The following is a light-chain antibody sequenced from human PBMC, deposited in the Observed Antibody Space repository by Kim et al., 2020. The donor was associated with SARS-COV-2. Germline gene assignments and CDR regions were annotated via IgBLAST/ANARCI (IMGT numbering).Light chain of an antibody. Sequence: DIVMTQSPLSLPVTPGEPASISCRSSQSLLYSDGYTYLDWYLQKPGQSPQLLIYLGSNRASGVPDRFSGSGSGTDFTLKISRVAAEDVGVYYCMQVLQIPRTFGQGPKLAI. CDR3: MQVLQIPRT. CDR2: LGS. V-gene: IGKV2-28*01. J-gene: IGKJ2*01. CDR1: QSLLYSDGYTY.